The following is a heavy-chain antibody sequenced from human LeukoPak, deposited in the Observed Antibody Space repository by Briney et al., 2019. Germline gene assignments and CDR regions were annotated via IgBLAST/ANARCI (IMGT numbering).Heavy chain of an antibody. CDR3: AKEEFECGGDCRYGMDV. V-gene: IGHV3-23*01. Sequence: ISGSGGSTYYADSVKGRFTISRDNSKNTLYLQMNSLRAEDTAVYYCAKEEFECGGDCRYGMDVWGQGTTVTVSS. D-gene: IGHD2-21*02. CDR2: ISGSGGST. J-gene: IGHJ6*02.